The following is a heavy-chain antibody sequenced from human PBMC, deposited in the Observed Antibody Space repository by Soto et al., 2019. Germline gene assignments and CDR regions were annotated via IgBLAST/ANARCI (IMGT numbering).Heavy chain of an antibody. CDR2: ISDDGRIK. J-gene: IGHJ4*02. D-gene: IGHD6-13*01. Sequence: QVQLVESGGDVVQPGRSLRLSCAASGFTFSTYAMHWVRQAPDKGLEWVAVISDDGRIKHHADSLKGRFTISRDNFMNPLYLQMNSLTVEDTAMYYCARAQSRSWHNLDCWGQGTLVTVSS. V-gene: IGHV3-30*04. CDR3: ARAQSRSWHNLDC. CDR1: GFTFSTYA.